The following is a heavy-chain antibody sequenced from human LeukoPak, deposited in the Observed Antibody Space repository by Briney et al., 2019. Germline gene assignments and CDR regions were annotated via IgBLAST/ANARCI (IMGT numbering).Heavy chain of an antibody. CDR2: VNPNSGNT. V-gene: IGHV1-8*03. Sequence: ASVKVSCKASGYTFTGYYMHWVRQAPGQGLEWMGWVNPNSGNTGYAQKFQGRVTITRNTSISTAYMELSSLRSEDTAVYYCARYQLRGDAFDIWGQGTMVTVSS. CDR1: GYTFTGYY. CDR3: ARYQLRGDAFDI. J-gene: IGHJ3*02. D-gene: IGHD5-12*01.